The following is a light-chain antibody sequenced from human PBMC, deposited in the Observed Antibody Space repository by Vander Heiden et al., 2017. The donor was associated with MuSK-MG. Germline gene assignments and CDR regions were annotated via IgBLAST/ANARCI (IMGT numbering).Light chain of an antibody. Sequence: SYVLTQPPSVSVAPGPTARTTCGGNNIGSKSVHWYQQKPGQAPVLVVYDDSDRPSGIPERFSGSNCGNTATLTISRVEAGDEADYYCQVGDSSSDHVVFGGGTKLTVL. J-gene: IGLJ2*01. V-gene: IGLV3-21*02. CDR2: DDS. CDR1: NIGSKS. CDR3: QVGDSSSDHVV.